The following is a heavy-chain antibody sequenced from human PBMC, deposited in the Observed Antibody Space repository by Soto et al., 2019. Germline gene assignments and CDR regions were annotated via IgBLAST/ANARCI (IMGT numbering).Heavy chain of an antibody. V-gene: IGHV1-18*01. Sequence: QVHLVQSGAEVKKPGASVHVSCKTSGYTFTRNGISWVRQAPGQGLEWMGWISTKSGSIKYAQKIQGRVNMTTDTSTSTAYMEARSLRSDDTAVYYCVEAPDSNSWPDRDVWGQGTMVTVSS. D-gene: IGHD3-22*01. CDR2: ISTKSGSI. CDR3: VEAPDSNSWPDRDV. CDR1: GYTFTRNG. J-gene: IGHJ6*02.